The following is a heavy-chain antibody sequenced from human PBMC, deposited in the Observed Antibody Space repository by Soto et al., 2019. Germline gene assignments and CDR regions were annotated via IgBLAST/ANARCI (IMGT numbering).Heavy chain of an antibody. Sequence: PSETLSLTCSVSGASIRSYFWSWVRQPAGQGLEWIGHIYIRGTTSYNPSLEGRVTLSLGTSKNQVSLVVTSVTAADTAVYYCARNPYVRGNYYFFDPWGPGTVGTVS. D-gene: IGHD3-22*01. V-gene: IGHV4-4*07. CDR1: GASIRSYF. CDR3: ARNPYVRGNYYFFDP. CDR2: IYIRGTT. J-gene: IGHJ5*02.